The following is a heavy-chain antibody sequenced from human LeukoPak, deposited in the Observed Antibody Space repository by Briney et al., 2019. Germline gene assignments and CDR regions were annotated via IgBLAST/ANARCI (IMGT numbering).Heavy chain of an antibody. V-gene: IGHV3-23*01. CDR2: VNGRGATT. J-gene: IGHJ5*02. Sequence: GGSLRLSCAASGFASGFTFSDYAVSWVRQAPGKGPEWVASVNGRGATTYYADSVRGRFTISRDNAKNSLYLQMNSLRAEDTAVYHCASAHKFHDSSIYYYNPWFDPWGQGTLVTVSS. CDR3: ASAHKFHDSSIYYYNPWFDP. D-gene: IGHD3-22*01. CDR1: GFASGFTFSDYA.